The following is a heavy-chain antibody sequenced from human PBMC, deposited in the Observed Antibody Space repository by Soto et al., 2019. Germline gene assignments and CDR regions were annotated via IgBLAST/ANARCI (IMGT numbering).Heavy chain of an antibody. CDR1: GFTFSSYE. Sequence: PGGSLRLSCTASGFTFSSYEMTWVRQAPGRGLEWISYITSGGTTYYADSAKGRFTISRDNAKNSLYLHLNSLTAEDTAIYYCARVLYATWSPFDYWGQGTLVTVSS. CDR3: ARVLYATWSPFDY. J-gene: IGHJ4*02. V-gene: IGHV3-48*03. D-gene: IGHD1-26*01. CDR2: ITSGGTT.